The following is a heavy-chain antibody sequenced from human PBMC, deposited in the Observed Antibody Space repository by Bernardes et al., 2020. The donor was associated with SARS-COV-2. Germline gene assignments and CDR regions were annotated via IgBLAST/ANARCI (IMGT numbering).Heavy chain of an antibody. CDR1: GGSISSGGYY. CDR2: IYYSGST. J-gene: IGHJ6*02. CDR3: ASGGTHYYYYGMDV. Sequence: SETLSLTCTVSGGSISSGGYYWSWIRQHPGKGLEWIGYIYYSGSTYYNPSLKSRVTISVDTSKNQFSLKLSSVTAADTAVYYCASGGTHYYYYGMDVWGQGTTVTVSS. D-gene: IGHD2-15*01. V-gene: IGHV4-31*03.